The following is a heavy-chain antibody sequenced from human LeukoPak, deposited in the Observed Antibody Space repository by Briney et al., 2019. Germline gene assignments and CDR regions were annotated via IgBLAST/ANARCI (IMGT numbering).Heavy chain of an antibody. CDR3: VKGGGYSKSPLDY. V-gene: IGHV3-64D*06. CDR1: GFTFSSYS. D-gene: IGHD6-13*01. Sequence: PGGSLRLSCAASGFTFSSYSMNWVRQAPGEGLESVSAISSSGSSTYYADSVKGRFTISRDNSKNTVYLQMSSLRAADTAVYYCVKGGGYSKSPLDYWGQGTLVTVSS. CDR2: ISSSGSST. J-gene: IGHJ4*02.